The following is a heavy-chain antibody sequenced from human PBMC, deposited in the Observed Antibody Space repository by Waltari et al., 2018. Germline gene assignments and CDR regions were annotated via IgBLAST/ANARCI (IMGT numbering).Heavy chain of an antibody. Sequence: QVQLVQSGAEVKKPGASVKVSCKASGYTFTGYYIHWVRQAPGQGLEWMGRRKPKSDETNDAQKFQGRANGTRDTSISTAYMEVSSLISGDTAVYFCARGLSGSYHTPIGHWGQGTLVTVSS. D-gene: IGHD1-26*01. CDR2: RKPKSDET. J-gene: IGHJ4*01. CDR3: ARGLSGSYHTPIGH. CDR1: GYTFTGYY. V-gene: IGHV1-2*02.